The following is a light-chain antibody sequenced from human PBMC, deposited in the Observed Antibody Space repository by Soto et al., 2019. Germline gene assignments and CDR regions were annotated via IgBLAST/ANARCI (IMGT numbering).Light chain of an antibody. CDR1: QTISSW. J-gene: IGKJ1*01. CDR3: QHYNSDSEA. CDR2: KAS. V-gene: IGKV1-5*03. Sequence: DIQMTQSPSTLSGSVGDRVTITCRASQTISSWLAWCQQKPGKAPKLLIYKASTLKSGVPSRFSGSGSGTEFTLNISSLQPDDCATYYCQHYNSDSEAFGQGTKVELK.